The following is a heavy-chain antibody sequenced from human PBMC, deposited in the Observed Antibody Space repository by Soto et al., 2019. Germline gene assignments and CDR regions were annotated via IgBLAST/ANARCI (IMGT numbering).Heavy chain of an antibody. V-gene: IGHV3-30*18. D-gene: IGHD3-16*01. J-gene: IGHJ6*02. Sequence: QVQLVESGGGVVQPGTSLRPSCAASGFPFNNYAMHWVRQRPGKGLDWVAVISYDGSNSYYSDSVKGRFTVSRDRSKNTLSLQMNSLRVEDTAVYYCAKGILSATFAPYAMDVWGQGTTVTVSS. CDR1: GFPFNNYA. CDR2: ISYDGSNS. CDR3: AKGILSATFAPYAMDV.